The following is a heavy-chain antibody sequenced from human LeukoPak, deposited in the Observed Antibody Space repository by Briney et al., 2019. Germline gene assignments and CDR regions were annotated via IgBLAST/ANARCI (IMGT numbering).Heavy chain of an antibody. Sequence: SETLSLTCTVSGGSISSYYWSWIRQPAGKGLEWIGRIYTSGSTNYNSSLKSRVTMSVDTSKNQFSLKLSSVTAADTAVYYCARDLLGYCSSTSCSTDAFDIWGQGTMVTVSS. D-gene: IGHD2-2*01. CDR3: ARDLLGYCSSTSCSTDAFDI. CDR1: GGSISSYY. V-gene: IGHV4-4*07. CDR2: IYTSGST. J-gene: IGHJ3*02.